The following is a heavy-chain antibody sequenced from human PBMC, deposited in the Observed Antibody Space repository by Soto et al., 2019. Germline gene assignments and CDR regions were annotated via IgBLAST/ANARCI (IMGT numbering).Heavy chain of an antibody. CDR3: ARVCSSTSCYASNWIDP. V-gene: IGHV1-18*01. CDR1: GYTFTSYG. Sequence: ASVKVSCKASGYTFTSYGISWVRQAPGQGLEWMGWISAYNGNTNYAQKLQGRVTMTTDTSTSTAYMELRSLRSDDTAVYYCARVCSSTSCYASNWIDPWGQGTLVTVSS. CDR2: ISAYNGNT. D-gene: IGHD2-2*01. J-gene: IGHJ5*02.